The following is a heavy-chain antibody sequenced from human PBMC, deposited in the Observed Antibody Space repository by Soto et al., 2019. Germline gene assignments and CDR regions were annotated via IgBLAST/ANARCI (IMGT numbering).Heavy chain of an antibody. J-gene: IGHJ6*02. V-gene: IGHV1-69*13. CDR1: GGTFSSYA. CDR2: IIPIFGTA. CDR3: ARGAGYWSGGSSCRSYYYYYGMDV. Sequence: SVKVSCKASGGTFSSYAISWVRQAPGQGLEWMGGIIPIFGTANYAQKFQGRVTITADESTSTAYMELSSLRSEDTAVYYCARGAGYWSGGSSCRSYYYYYGMDVWGQGTTVTVSS. D-gene: IGHD2-15*01.